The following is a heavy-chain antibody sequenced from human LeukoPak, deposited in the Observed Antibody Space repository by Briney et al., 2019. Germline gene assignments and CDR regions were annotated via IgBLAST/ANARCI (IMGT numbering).Heavy chain of an antibody. CDR2: IKQDGSEK. CDR1: GFTFSSYW. J-gene: IGHJ3*02. Sequence: PGGSLRLSCAASGFTFSSYWISWVRQAPGKGLEWVANIKQDGSEKYYVDSVKGRFTISRDNAKNSLYLQMNSLRAEDTAVYYCARDKTPIDDLGDAFDIWGQGTMVTVSS. V-gene: IGHV3-7*01. CDR3: ARDKTPIDDLGDAFDI. D-gene: IGHD7-27*01.